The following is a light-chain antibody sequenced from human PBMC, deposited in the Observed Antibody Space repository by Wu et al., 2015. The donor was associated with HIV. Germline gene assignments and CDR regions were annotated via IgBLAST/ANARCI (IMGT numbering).Light chain of an antibody. CDR2: GAS. CDR3: QQYGSSPET. J-gene: IGKJ2*01. V-gene: IGKV3-20*01. CDR1: QSVSSTF. Sequence: EIVLTQSPGTLSLSPGERATLSCRASQSVSSTFLVWYQQRPGQTPRLLIYGASRRATGIPDRFSGSGSGTDFTLTIKRLEPEDFAVYYCQQYGSSPETFGQGTKLEIK.